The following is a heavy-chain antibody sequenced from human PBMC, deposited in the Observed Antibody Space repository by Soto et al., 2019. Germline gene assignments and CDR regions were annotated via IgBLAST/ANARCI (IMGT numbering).Heavy chain of an antibody. J-gene: IGHJ6*02. D-gene: IGHD3-10*01. CDR1: GATFRSYA. V-gene: IGHV1-69*01. Sequence: VQLVQSGAEVKKPGSSVKVSCRASGATFRSYAFTWVRQAPGQGLEWMGGISPIFGSTIYARQFQGRVTITAGGSASTAYMELNSLSFEDRAVYYCAGDDGGYDWYGMDVWGQGTTVTVSS. CDR2: ISPIFGST. CDR3: AGDDGGYDWYGMDV.